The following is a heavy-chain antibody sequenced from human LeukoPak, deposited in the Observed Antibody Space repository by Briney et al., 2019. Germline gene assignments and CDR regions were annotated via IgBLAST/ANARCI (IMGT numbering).Heavy chain of an antibody. D-gene: IGHD6-6*01. V-gene: IGHV3-74*01. CDR1: GFTFSTYW. J-gene: IGHJ4*02. CDR3: AREGRPSIAARPFGY. CDR2: ISSEGSST. Sequence: GGSLRLSCAASGFTFSTYWMHWVRQAPGKGLVWVSRISSEGSSTTYADSVKGRFTISRDNAKDTLYLQMNSLRAEDTAVYYCAREGRPSIAARPFGYWGQGTLVTVSS.